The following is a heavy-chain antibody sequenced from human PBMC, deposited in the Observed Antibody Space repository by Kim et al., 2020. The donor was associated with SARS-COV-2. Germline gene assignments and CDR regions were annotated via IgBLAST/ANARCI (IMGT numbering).Heavy chain of an antibody. V-gene: IGHV3-23*01. CDR1: GFSFSTNA. D-gene: IGHD5-18*01. CDR3: ARVRSGYIYGGHFDY. J-gene: IGHJ4*02. Sequence: GGSLRLSCAASGFSFSTNAMNWVRQAPGRGLEWVSAISPSGSTTYYADSVKGRFTISRDNSKNTLYIQMNSLRAEDTAVYYCARVRSGYIYGGHFDYWGQGTLVTVSS. CDR2: ISPSGSTT.